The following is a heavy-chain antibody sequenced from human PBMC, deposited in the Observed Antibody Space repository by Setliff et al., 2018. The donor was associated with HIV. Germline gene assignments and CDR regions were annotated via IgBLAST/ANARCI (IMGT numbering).Heavy chain of an antibody. D-gene: IGHD3-16*01. V-gene: IGHV3-23*01. CDR1: GFTFATYA. J-gene: IGHJ4*02. CDR2: ISGSGGST. Sequence: PGGSLRLSCAASGFTFATYAMSWVRQAPGKGLEWVSSISGSGGSTDHADSVKGRFTVSRDNSKNTLILQVGSLRPEDSAMYYCAKGDKQLTFRRGRQYFEDWGQGTLVTVSS. CDR3: AKGDKQLTFRRGRQYFED.